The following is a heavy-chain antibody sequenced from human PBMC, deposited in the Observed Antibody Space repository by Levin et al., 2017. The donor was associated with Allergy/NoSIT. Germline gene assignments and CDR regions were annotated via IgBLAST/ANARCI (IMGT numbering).Heavy chain of an antibody. CDR2: IRTKAYNYAT. CDR3: RKIGRNYQPDY. V-gene: IGHV3-72*01. J-gene: IGHJ4*02. D-gene: IGHD1-1*01. CDR1: GFTFSDHY. Sequence: PGGSLRLSCAVSGFTFSDHYMDWVRQAPGKGLEWIGRIRTKAYNYATEYVASVKGRFTISRDDSQNSVYLQMNSLNIEDTAVYFCRKIGRNYQPDYWGRGTLVTVSS.